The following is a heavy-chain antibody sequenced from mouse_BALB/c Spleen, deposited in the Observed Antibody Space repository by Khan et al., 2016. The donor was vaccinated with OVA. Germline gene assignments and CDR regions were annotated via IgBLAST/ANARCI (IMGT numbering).Heavy chain of an antibody. Sequence: EVELVESGGDLVKPEGSLKLSCAASGFTFSTYGMSWVRKTPDKRLEWVATISSGGSYTYYPDSVQGRFTISRDNAMNTLYLQMSSLKSEDTAVLNCGRLAYYYDSEGIAYWGQGTLVTVSA. D-gene: IGHD2-4*01. CDR3: GRLAYYYDSEGIAY. J-gene: IGHJ3*01. CDR1: GFTFSTYG. CDR2: ISSGGSYT. V-gene: IGHV5-6*01.